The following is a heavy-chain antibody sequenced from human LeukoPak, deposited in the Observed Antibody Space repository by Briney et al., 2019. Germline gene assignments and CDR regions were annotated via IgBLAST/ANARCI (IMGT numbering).Heavy chain of an antibody. CDR1: GFTYSHNG. CDR3: GKGDYGGINYYIDV. Sequence: GGSLRLSCVASGFTYSHNGMHWVRQAPGKGLEWVAFIQYDGNTIFYADSVKGRFTISRDNSKNTLYLQMNSLRTDDTAVYYCGKGDYGGINYYIDVWGKGTTVTFSS. CDR2: IQYDGNTI. V-gene: IGHV3-30*02. J-gene: IGHJ6*03. D-gene: IGHD4-23*01.